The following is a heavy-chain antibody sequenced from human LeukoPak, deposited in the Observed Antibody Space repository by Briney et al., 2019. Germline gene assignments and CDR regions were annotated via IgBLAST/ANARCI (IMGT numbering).Heavy chain of an antibody. Sequence: SVKVSCKASGGTFSSYAIGWVRQAPGQGLEWMGRIIPIFGTANYAQKFQGRVTITTDESTSTANMELSSLRSEDTAVYYCARDLYCSGGSCYSDWGQGTLVTVSS. D-gene: IGHD2-15*01. CDR3: ARDLYCSGGSCYSD. CDR1: GGTFSSYA. J-gene: IGHJ4*02. V-gene: IGHV1-69*05. CDR2: IIPIFGTA.